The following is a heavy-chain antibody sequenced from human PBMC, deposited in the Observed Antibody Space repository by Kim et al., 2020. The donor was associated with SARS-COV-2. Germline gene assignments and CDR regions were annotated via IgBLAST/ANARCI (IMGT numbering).Heavy chain of an antibody. CDR2: IYPGDSDT. CDR3: ARGTYYYGSGSYYNEALDY. V-gene: IGHV5-51*01. J-gene: IGHJ4*02. Sequence: GESLKISCKGSGYSFTSYWIGWVRQMPGKGLEWMGIIYPGDSDTRYSPSFQGQVTISADKSISTAYLQWSSLKASDTAMYYCARGTYYYGSGSYYNEALDYWGQGTLVTVSS. CDR1: GYSFTSYW. D-gene: IGHD3-10*01.